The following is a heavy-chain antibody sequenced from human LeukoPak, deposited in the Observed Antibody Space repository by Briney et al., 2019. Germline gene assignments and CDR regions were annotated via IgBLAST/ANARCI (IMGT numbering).Heavy chain of an antibody. V-gene: IGHV4-34*01. D-gene: IGHD4-23*01. CDR3: ARGQGYGGNFDY. CDR2: INHSGST. Sequence: PSETLSLTCAVYGGSFSGYYWSWIRQPPGKGLEWIGEINHSGSTNYNPSLKSRVTISVDTSKNQFSLKLSSVTAADTAVYYCARGQGYGGNFDYWGQGTLVTVSS. CDR1: GGSFSGYY. J-gene: IGHJ4*02.